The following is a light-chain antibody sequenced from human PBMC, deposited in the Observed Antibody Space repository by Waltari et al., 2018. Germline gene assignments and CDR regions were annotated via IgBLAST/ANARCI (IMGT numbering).Light chain of an antibody. CDR3: QQYNNWPWT. Sequence: EIVMTQSPATLSVSAGERATLSCRASQSVTSNLAWYQQKLAQAPRLLIYDASTRATGVPARFSGSGSGTEFTLTISSLQSEDFALYYCQQYNNWPWTFGQGTKVEIK. V-gene: IGKV3-15*01. CDR2: DAS. J-gene: IGKJ1*01. CDR1: QSVTSN.